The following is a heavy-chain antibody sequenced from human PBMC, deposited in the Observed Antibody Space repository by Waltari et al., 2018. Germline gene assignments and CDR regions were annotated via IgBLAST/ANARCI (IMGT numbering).Heavy chain of an antibody. CDR1: GGSISSGSYY. D-gene: IGHD1-26*01. CDR3: ARVVELTGAFDI. Sequence: QVQLQESGPGLVKPSQTLSLTCTVSGGSISSGSYYWSWIRQPAGKGLEWIGRIYTSGSTNYNPSIRGRVTISVDTSKNQFSLKLSSVTAADTAVYYCARVVELTGAFDIWGQGTMVTVSS. V-gene: IGHV4-61*02. CDR2: IYTSGST. J-gene: IGHJ3*02.